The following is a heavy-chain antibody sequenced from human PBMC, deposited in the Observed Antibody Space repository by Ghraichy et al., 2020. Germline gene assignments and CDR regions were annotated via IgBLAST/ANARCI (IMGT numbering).Heavy chain of an antibody. J-gene: IGHJ4*02. CDR3: ARRRYFALDFDF. CDR1: GFTFTTYW. Sequence: GGSLRLSCVASGFTFTTYWMTWVRQSPGKGLEWVANIRPDGIEKYHVDSVKGRFTISRDNAKNLLFLQMNSLRVEDTAVYYCARRRYFALDFDFWGQGILVTVSS. V-gene: IGHV3-7*01. D-gene: IGHD3-9*01. CDR2: IRPDGIEK.